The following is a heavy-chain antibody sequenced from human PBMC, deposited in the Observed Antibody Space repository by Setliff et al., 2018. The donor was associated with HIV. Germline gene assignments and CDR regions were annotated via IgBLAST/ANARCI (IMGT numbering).Heavy chain of an antibody. Sequence: GGSLRLSCAASGFTFSSYAMHWVRQAPGKGLEWVAVIWFDERSKYYADSVKGRFTISRDNSKNTLYLQMNNLRVEDTAVYYCAKDDGSYWGNHFDSWGQGTLVTVSS. CDR2: IWFDERSK. CDR3: AKDDGSYWGNHFDS. J-gene: IGHJ4*02. D-gene: IGHD1-26*01. CDR1: GFTFSSYA. V-gene: IGHV3-33*03.